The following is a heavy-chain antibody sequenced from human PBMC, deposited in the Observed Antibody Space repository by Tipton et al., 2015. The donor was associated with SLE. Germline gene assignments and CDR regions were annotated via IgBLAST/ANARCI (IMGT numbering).Heavy chain of an antibody. D-gene: IGHD3-22*01. V-gene: IGHV4-39*01. Sequence: TLSLTCTVSGGSISSSSYYWGWIRQPPGKGLEWIGSIYYSGNSYYNPSLKSRLSMSIDTPKNQVFLRLSSVTAADTAVYYCARHDYDSNGYYQHYFDYWGQGTLVTVSS. CDR1: GGSISSSSYY. CDR2: IYYSGNS. CDR3: ARHDYDSNGYYQHYFDY. J-gene: IGHJ4*02.